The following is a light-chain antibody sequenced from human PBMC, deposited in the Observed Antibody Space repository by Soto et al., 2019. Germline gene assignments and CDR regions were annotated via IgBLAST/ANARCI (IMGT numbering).Light chain of an antibody. V-gene: IGLV2-14*01. CDR2: EVS. CDR1: SIDVGGYNY. Sequence: QSALTQPASVSGSPGQSITISCTGTSIDVGGYNYVYWYQQHPGKAPKLMIYEVSNRPSGVSNRFSGSKSGNTASLTISGLQAEDEADYYCSSYTSSSTLVFGTGTKLTV. J-gene: IGLJ1*01. CDR3: SSYTSSSTLV.